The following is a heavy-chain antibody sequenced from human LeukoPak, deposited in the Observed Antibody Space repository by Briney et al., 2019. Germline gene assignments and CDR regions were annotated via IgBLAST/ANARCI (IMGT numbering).Heavy chain of an antibody. CDR1: GFTFSNAW. J-gene: IGHJ4*02. V-gene: IGHV3-15*01. Sequence: PGGSLRLSCAASGFTFSNAWMSWVRQAPGKGLEWVGRIKSKTDGGTTDYAAPVKGRFTISRDDSKHTLYLQMNSLKTEDTAVYFCFQARAGIRYFDWLYLLSYWGQGTLVTVSS. D-gene: IGHD3-9*01. CDR3: FQARAGIRYFDWLYLLSY. CDR2: IKSKTDGGTT.